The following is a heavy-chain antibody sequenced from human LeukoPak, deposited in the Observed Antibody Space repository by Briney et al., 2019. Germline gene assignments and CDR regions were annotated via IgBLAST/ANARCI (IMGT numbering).Heavy chain of an antibody. CDR1: GGSISSSSYY. J-gene: IGHJ5*02. V-gene: IGHV4-39*07. D-gene: IGHD1-26*01. CDR2: IYYSGST. CDR3: ARVDGSYSPTGNWFDP. Sequence: SETLSLTCTVSGGSISSSSYYWGWIRQPPGKGLEWIGSIYYSGSTYYNPSLKSRVTISVDTSKNQFSLKLSSVTAADTAVYYCARVDGSYSPTGNWFDPWGQGTLVTVSS.